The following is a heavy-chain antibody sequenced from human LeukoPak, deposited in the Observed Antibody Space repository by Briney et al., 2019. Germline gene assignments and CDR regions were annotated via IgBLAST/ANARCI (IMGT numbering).Heavy chain of an antibody. CDR1: GFTFSSYG. CDR2: ISYDGSNK. J-gene: IGHJ4*02. D-gene: IGHD3-10*01. V-gene: IGHV3-30*18. Sequence: PGGSLRLSCADSGFTFSSYGMHWVRQAPGKGLEWVAVISYDGSNKYYADSVKGRFTISRDNSKNTLYLQMNSLRAEDTAVYYCAKPVGVMAYFDYWGQGTLVTVSS. CDR3: AKPVGVMAYFDY.